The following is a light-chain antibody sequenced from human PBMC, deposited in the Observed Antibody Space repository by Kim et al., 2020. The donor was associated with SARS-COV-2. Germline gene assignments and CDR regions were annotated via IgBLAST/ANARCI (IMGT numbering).Light chain of an antibody. Sequence: EPASISCRSSQSLLHGNGHTYLDWYLQRPGRSPQLLLHLVSSRASGVPDRFSGSGSGTDFTLHISRVEADDAGIYYCMQALQTPYTFGQGTKLEI. CDR3: MQALQTPYT. CDR1: QSLLHGNGHTY. CDR2: LVS. J-gene: IGKJ2*01. V-gene: IGKV2-28*01.